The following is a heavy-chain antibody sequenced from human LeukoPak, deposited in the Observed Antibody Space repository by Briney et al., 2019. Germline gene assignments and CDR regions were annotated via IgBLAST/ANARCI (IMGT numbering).Heavy chain of an antibody. D-gene: IGHD6-19*01. V-gene: IGHV3-30*03. Sequence: GGSLRLSCAASGFTFSSYGIHWVRQGPGKGLEWVAIISYDGSNKYYADSVKGRFTISRDNSKNTLYLQMNSLRAEDTAVYYCARARQWLANYWGQGTLVTVSS. CDR3: ARARQWLANY. CDR2: ISYDGSNK. CDR1: GFTFSSYG. J-gene: IGHJ4*02.